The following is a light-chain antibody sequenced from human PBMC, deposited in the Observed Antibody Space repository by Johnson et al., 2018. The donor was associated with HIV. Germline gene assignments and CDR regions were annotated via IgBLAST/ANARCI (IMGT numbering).Light chain of an antibody. CDR1: KSNIGNNY. CDR2: ENN. CDR3: GTWHNSLSTGGV. Sequence: QSVLTQPPSVSAAPGQKVTISCSGTKSNIGNNYVSWYQVLPGTAPKLLIYENNQRPSWIPDRFSGSKSGTSATLGITGLQTGDEADYYCGTWHNSLSTGGVFGTGTKVTVL. V-gene: IGLV1-51*02. J-gene: IGLJ1*01.